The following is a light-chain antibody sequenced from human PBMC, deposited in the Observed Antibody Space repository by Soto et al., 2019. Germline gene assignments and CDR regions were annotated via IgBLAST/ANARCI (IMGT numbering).Light chain of an antibody. CDR3: QSYQSGYVV. J-gene: IGLJ3*02. Sequence: NFMLTQPHSVAESPGKTITVSCTRSSGSIASDYVQWYHQRQGGALTTVLYENNQRPSGVPDRFSGFIDRSSNSASLTSSGLKTEDEGDYYCQSYQSGYVVFGGGTQLTV. CDR1: SGSIASDY. V-gene: IGLV6-57*04. CDR2: ENN.